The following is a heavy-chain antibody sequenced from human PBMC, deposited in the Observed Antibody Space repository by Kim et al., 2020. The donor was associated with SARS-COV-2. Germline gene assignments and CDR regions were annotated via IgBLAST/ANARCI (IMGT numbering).Heavy chain of an antibody. J-gene: IGHJ6*02. V-gene: IGHV3-23*01. CDR2: ITGGGSNT. D-gene: IGHD1-26*01. CDR3: ATLGLRHYYAMDV. CDR1: GFTLRSSA. Sequence: GGSLRLSCAASGFTLRSSALSWVRQAPGKGLQWVSGITGGGSNTDYADSVKGRFTISRDISKNTLYLQMNSLRAEDTAVYYCATLGLRHYYAMDVWGQGTTVTVSS.